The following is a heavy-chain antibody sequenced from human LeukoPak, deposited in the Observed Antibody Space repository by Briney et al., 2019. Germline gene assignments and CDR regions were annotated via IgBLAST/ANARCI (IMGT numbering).Heavy chain of an antibody. CDR3: ARGGGYSGSYSLDP. J-gene: IGHJ5*02. D-gene: IGHD1-26*01. Sequence: TASETLSLTCAVYGGSFSGYYWTWIRQSPGKGLEWIGEINHSGSTEYNPSLKSRVTISLDTPKNEFSLKLSSVTAADTSIYYCARGGGYSGSYSLDPWGQGILVTVSS. CDR1: GGSFSGYY. V-gene: IGHV4-34*01. CDR2: INHSGST.